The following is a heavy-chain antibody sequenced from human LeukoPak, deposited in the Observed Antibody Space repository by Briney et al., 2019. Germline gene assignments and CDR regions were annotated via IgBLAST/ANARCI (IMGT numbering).Heavy chain of an antibody. Sequence: PGGSLRLSCAASGFTFSSYSMNWVRQAPGKGLEWVSYISSSSSTIYYADSVKGRFTISRDNAKNSLYLQMNSLRAEDTAVYYCAAPAWCSTSCYHGMDVWGQGTTVTVSS. V-gene: IGHV3-48*01. CDR1: GFTFSSYS. CDR3: AAPAWCSTSCYHGMDV. CDR2: ISSSSSTI. D-gene: IGHD2-2*01. J-gene: IGHJ6*02.